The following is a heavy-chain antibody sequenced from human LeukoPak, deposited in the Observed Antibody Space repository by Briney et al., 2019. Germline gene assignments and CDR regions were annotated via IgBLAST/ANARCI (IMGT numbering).Heavy chain of an antibody. V-gene: IGHV4-34*01. CDR3: ARRAKYVFNFDY. D-gene: IGHD3-10*02. CDR1: GGSFSGYY. Sequence: SETLSLTCAVYGGSFSGYYWSWIRQPPGKVLEWIGEINHSGSTNYNPSLKSRVTISVDTSKNQFSLKLSSVTAADTAVYYCARRAKYVFNFDYWGRGTLVTVSS. J-gene: IGHJ4*02. CDR2: INHSGST.